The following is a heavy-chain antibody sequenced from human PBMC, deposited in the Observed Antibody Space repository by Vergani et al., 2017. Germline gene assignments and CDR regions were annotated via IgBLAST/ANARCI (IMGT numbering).Heavy chain of an antibody. V-gene: IGHV3-48*03. J-gene: IGHJ4*02. CDR1: GFTFSSYE. D-gene: IGHD2-21*01. Sequence: EVQLVESGGGLVQPGGSLRLSCAASGFTFSSYEMNWVRQAPGKGLEWVSYISSSGSTIYYADSVKGRFTISRDNSKNTLYLQMNSLRAEDTAVYYCAKVFGPGPYSDYWGQGTLVTVSS. CDR2: ISSSGSTI. CDR3: AKVFGPGPYSDY.